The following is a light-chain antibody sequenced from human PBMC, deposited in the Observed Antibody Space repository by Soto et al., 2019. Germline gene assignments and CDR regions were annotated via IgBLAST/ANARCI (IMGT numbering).Light chain of an antibody. CDR2: KAS. V-gene: IGKV1-5*03. CDR3: QQHNRYSRT. CDR1: QSISSW. Sequence: DIQMTQSPSTLSASVGDRVTITCRASQSISSWLAWYQQKPGKAPKLLIYKASSLESGVPSRFSGSGSGTEFTLTISSLQPDEFATYYCQQHNRYSRTFGQGTKVEIK. J-gene: IGKJ1*01.